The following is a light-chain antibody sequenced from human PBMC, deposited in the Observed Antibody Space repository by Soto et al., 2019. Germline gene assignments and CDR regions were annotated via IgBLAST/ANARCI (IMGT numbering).Light chain of an antibody. CDR3: QQCNNWTYT. CDR2: DAS. Sequence: EVVMTQSPATLSVSPGERATLSCRASQSVRSNLVWYQQKPGQAPRLLLYDASTRATGIPDRFTGSGSGTDFTPTNSSLQSDDFALYYCQQCNNWTYTVGHGTKLEIK. J-gene: IGKJ2*01. V-gene: IGKV3-15*01. CDR1: QSVRSN.